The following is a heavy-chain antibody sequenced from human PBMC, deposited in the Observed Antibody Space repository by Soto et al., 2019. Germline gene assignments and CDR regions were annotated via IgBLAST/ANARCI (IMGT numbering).Heavy chain of an antibody. CDR1: GGSISSGDYY. J-gene: IGHJ5*02. Sequence: QVQLQESGPGLVKPSQTLSLTCTVSGGSISSGDYYWSWIRQPPGKGLEWIGYIYYSGSTYSYPSLQSRVTTSVDTSKNQCSLKLSSVTAAGTAVYYCARYSGYEGLRFDPWCQGTLVTVSS. CDR3: ARYSGYEGLRFDP. CDR2: IYYSGST. V-gene: IGHV4-30-4*01. D-gene: IGHD5-12*01.